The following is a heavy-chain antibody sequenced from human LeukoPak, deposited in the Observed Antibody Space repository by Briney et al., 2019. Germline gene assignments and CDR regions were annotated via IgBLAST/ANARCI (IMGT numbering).Heavy chain of an antibody. J-gene: IGHJ4*02. CDR1: GFTFSSYA. V-gene: IGHV3-30*04. D-gene: IGHD2-15*01. Sequence: GRSLRLSCAASGFTFSSYAMHWVRHAPGKGLEWVAVISYDGSNKYYADSVKGRFTISRDNSKNTLYLQMNSLRAEDTAVYYCARGFGYCSGGSCYSLSDFDYWGQGTLVTVSS. CDR3: ARGFGYCSGGSCYSLSDFDY. CDR2: ISYDGSNK.